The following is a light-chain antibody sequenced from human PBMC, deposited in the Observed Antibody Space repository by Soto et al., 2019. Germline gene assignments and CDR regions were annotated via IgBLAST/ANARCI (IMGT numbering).Light chain of an antibody. CDR3: QQYNSFPYT. CDR1: QSISTW. J-gene: IGKJ2*01. V-gene: IGKV1-5*03. Sequence: DIQMTQSPSTLSASVGDRVTITCRASQSISTWLAWYQQKPGKAPRLLIYKASSLESGVPSRFSGSGSGTEFTLTISSLQPDDFATYYCQQYNSFPYTFGQGTKLEIK. CDR2: KAS.